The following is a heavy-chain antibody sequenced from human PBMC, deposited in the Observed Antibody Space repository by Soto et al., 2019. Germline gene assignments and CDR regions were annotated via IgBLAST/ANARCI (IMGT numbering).Heavy chain of an antibody. CDR3: ARGKSVGHFDY. CDR1: GGAISSYY. J-gene: IGHJ4*02. CDR2: IYYSGST. D-gene: IGHD1-26*01. Sequence: SETLSLTCTVSGGAISSYYWSWIRQPPGKGLEWIGYIYYSGSTNYNPSLKSRGTISVDTSKNQFSLKLSSVTAADTAVYYCARGKSVGHFDYWGQATLVTVSS. V-gene: IGHV4-59*01.